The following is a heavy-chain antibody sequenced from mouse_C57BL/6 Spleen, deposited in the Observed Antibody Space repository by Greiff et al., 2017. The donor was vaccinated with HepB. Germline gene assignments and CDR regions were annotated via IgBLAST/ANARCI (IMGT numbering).Heavy chain of an antibody. CDR3: TRGYYGSSYDGCSYAMDY. Sequence: EVQLQQSGTVLARPGASVKMSCKTSGYTFTSYWMHWVKQRPGQGLEWIGAIYPGNSDTSYNQKFKGKAKLTAVTSASTAYMELSSLTNEDSAVYYCTRGYYGSSYDGCSYAMDYWGQGTSVTVSS. V-gene: IGHV1-5*01. D-gene: IGHD1-1*01. CDR1: GYTFTSYW. CDR2: IYPGNSDT. J-gene: IGHJ4*01.